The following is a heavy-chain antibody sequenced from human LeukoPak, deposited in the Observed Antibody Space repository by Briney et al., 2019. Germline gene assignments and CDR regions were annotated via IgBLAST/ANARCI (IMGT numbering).Heavy chain of an antibody. CDR3: ARDIRYFDSDYYYGMDV. J-gene: IGHJ6*02. V-gene: IGHV3-48*03. D-gene: IGHD3-9*01. Sequence: GGSLRLSCAASGFTFSSYEMNWVRQAPGKGLEWVSYISSSGSTIYYADSVKGRFTISRDNAKNSLYLQMNSLRAEDTAVYYCARDIRYFDSDYYYGMDVWGRGTTVTVSS. CDR2: ISSSGSTI. CDR1: GFTFSSYE.